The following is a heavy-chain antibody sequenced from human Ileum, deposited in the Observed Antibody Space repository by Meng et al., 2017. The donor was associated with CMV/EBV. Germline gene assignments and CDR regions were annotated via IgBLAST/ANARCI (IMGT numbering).Heavy chain of an antibody. D-gene: IGHD3-9*01. J-gene: IGHJ6*02. CDR1: GFTFSDYY. CDR3: ARVLRVRYFDWLGPMDV. CDR2: ISSSGSTI. Sequence: GGSLRLSCAASGFTFSDYYMSWIRQAPGKGLERVSYISSSGSTIYYADSVKGRFTISRDNAKNSLYLQMNSLRAEDTAVYYCARVLRVRYFDWLGPMDVWGQGTTVTVSS. V-gene: IGHV3-11*01.